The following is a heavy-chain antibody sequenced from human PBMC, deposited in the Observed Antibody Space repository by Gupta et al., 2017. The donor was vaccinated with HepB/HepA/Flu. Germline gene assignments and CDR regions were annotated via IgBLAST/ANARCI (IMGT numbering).Heavy chain of an antibody. V-gene: IGHV1-2*04. CDR3: ARDINYGYYYGMDV. Sequence: QVQLVQYGAEVKKPGASVKVSCKASGYTFTGYYIHWVRQGPGQGREWMGWINPNHGGTNYAQKFQGWVTITRDTSTSTAYMELGRLRSDDTAVYYCARDINYGYYYGMDVWGQGTTVTVSS. J-gene: IGHJ6*02. CDR1: GYTFTGYY. CDR2: INPNHGGT. D-gene: IGHD4-11*01.